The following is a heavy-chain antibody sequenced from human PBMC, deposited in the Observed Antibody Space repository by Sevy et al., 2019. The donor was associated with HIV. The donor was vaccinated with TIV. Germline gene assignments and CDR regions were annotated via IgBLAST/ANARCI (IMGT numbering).Heavy chain of an antibody. CDR3: ARLKGLRFLVWFDP. Sequence: SDTLSLTCTVSGGSISSSSYYWGWIRQPPGKGLEWIGSIYYSGSTYYNPSLKSRVTISVDTSKNQFSLKLSSVTAADTAVYYCARLKGLRFLVWFDPWGQGTLVTVSS. V-gene: IGHV4-39*01. D-gene: IGHD3-3*01. CDR1: GGSISSSSYY. CDR2: IYYSGST. J-gene: IGHJ5*02.